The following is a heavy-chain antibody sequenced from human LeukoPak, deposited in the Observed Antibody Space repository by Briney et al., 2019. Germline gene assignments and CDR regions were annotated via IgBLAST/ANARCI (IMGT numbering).Heavy chain of an antibody. D-gene: IGHD4-23*01. J-gene: IGHJ3*02. Sequence: GGSLRLYCAASGFIFSDYIMAWVRQAVGKGLKRIDRIRKRITSSTTEYAASVKGIFTISSDDSKNSMYLHMNRLKTEDTAVYHCSRDGGEGGNSAFDIWGQGTMVTVSS. CDR3: SRDGGEGGNSAFDI. CDR2: IRKRITSSTT. CDR1: GFIFSDYI. V-gene: IGHV3-72*01.